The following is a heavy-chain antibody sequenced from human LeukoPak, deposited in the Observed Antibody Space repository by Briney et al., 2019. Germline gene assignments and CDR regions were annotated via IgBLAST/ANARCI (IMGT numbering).Heavy chain of an antibody. CDR1: GFTFDDYG. Sequence: GGSLRLSCAASGFTFDDYGMSWVRQAPGKGLEWVSYISSSSSTIYYADSVKGRFTISRDNAKNSLYLQMNSLRAEDTAVYYCARAIVVAGMDVWGKGTTVTVSS. V-gene: IGHV3-48*01. CDR3: ARAIVVAGMDV. J-gene: IGHJ6*04. CDR2: ISSSSSTI. D-gene: IGHD3-22*01.